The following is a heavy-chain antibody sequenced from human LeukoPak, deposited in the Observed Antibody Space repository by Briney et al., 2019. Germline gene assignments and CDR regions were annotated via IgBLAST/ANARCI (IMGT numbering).Heavy chain of an antibody. CDR3: ARVRAGSGFRYFDY. D-gene: IGHD6-25*01. CDR1: GDSFISGAYH. CDR2: ISYSGNT. J-gene: IGHJ4*02. Sequence: SETLSLTCSVSGDSFISGAYHWSWIRQHPGKGLEWIGYISYSGNTYSNPSLKSRITISVDTSKNQFSLKLSSVTAADTAVYYCARVRAGSGFRYFDYWGQGSLVTVSS. V-gene: IGHV4-31*03.